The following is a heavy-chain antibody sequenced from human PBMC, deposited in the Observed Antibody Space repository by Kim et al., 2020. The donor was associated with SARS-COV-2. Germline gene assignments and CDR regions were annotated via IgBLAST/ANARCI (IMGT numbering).Heavy chain of an antibody. V-gene: IGHV3-11*05. D-gene: IGHD3-10*01. J-gene: IGHJ4*02. CDR3: AREIWDGSGSPDY. Sequence: GGSLRLSCAASGFTFSDYYMGWIRQAPGKGLEWVSYISSSSSYTNYADSVKGRFTISRDNAKNSLYLQMNSLRAEDTAVYYCAREIWDGSGSPDYWGQGTLVTVSS. CDR1: GFTFSDYY. CDR2: ISSSSSYT.